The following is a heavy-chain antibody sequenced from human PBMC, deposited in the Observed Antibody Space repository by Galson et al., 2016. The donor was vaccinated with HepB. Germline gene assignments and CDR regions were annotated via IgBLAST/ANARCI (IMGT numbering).Heavy chain of an antibody. CDR1: AYSFTSYW. V-gene: IGHV5-51*01. J-gene: IGHJ3*02. D-gene: IGHD3-22*01. CDR2: ISPGDSDI. CDR3: ARADSSGYYVAFDI. Sequence: QSGAEVKKPGESLKISCKGSAYSFTSYWIGWVRQMPGKGLEWMGIISPGDSDIRYSPSFEGHVTISADKSISTAYLQWSSLKASDTAMYYCARADSSGYYVAFDIWGQGTMVTVSS.